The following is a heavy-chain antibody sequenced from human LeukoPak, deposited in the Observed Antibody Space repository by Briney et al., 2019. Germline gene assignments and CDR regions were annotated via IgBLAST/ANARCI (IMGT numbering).Heavy chain of an antibody. V-gene: IGHV3-23*01. D-gene: IGHD3-22*01. Sequence: GGSLRLSCAASGFTFSSYAMSWVRQAPGKGLEWVSAISDSGGSTYYADSVKGRFTISRDNSKNTLYLQMNSLRAEDTAVYYCAKGPDRNYYFDYWGQGTLVTVSS. CDR2: ISDSGGST. CDR3: AKGPDRNYYFDY. CDR1: GFTFSSYA. J-gene: IGHJ4*02.